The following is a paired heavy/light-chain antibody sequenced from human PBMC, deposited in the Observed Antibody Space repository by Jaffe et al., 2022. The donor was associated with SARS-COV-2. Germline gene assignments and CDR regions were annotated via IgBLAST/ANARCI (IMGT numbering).Light chain of an antibody. Sequence: EIVLTQSPGTLSLSPGERATLLCRASQSVASTYFAWHQQKPGQAPRLLIYGASSRATGVPDRFSGSGSGTDFTLTISRLEPEDFAVYYCQQYGSAPYTFGQGTKLEIK. CDR2: GAS. V-gene: IGKV3-20*01. CDR3: QQYGSAPYT. J-gene: IGKJ2*01. CDR1: QSVASTY.
Heavy chain of an antibody. Sequence: QVQLVQSGAEAKKPGASVKVSCQASGYTFTYYAVHWVRQAPGQSLEWMGWINADTGNTKYSQKFQGRVTITRDTSATTVYMELSSLRSEDTAVYYCARSPFYYYYMDVWGTGTTVTVSS. CDR2: INADTGNT. CDR1: GYTFTYYA. J-gene: IGHJ6*03. CDR3: ARSPFYYYYMDV. V-gene: IGHV1-3*01.